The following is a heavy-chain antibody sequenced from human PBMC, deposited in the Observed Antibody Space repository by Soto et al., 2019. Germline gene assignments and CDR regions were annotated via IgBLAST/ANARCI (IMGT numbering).Heavy chain of an antibody. CDR2: IKSKTDGGTP. Sequence: GGSLRLSCAASGFTFSNAWMSWVRQAPGKGLEWVGRIKSKTDGGTPDYAAPVKGRFTISRDDSKNTLYLQMNSLKTEDTAVYYCTTRITIFGVVITDFDYWGQGTLVTVSS. D-gene: IGHD3-3*01. V-gene: IGHV3-15*01. CDR3: TTRITIFGVVITDFDY. J-gene: IGHJ4*02. CDR1: GFTFSNAW.